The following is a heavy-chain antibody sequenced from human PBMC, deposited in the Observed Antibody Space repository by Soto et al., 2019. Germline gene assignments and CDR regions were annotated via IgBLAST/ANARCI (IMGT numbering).Heavy chain of an antibody. CDR2: ISSSNGYT. Sequence: GGSLRLSCAASGFTFSDYYMSWIRQAPGKGLEWVSYISSSNGYTNYADSVKGRFTISRDNAKNSLYLHMNSLRAEDTAIYYCARDADILTGSDAFDIWGQGTMVTVSS. D-gene: IGHD3-9*01. J-gene: IGHJ3*02. CDR3: ARDADILTGSDAFDI. V-gene: IGHV3-11*05. CDR1: GFTFSDYY.